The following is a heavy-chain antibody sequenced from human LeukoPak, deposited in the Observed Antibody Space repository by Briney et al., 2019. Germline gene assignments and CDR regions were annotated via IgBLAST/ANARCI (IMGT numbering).Heavy chain of an antibody. Sequence: SETLSLTCTVSGGSISSYYWSWIRQPPGKGLEWIGYIYYSGSTNYNPSLKSRVTISVDTSKNQFSLKLSSVTAADTAVYYRARGLAVTDYWGQGTLVTVSS. CDR3: ARGLAVTDY. J-gene: IGHJ4*02. CDR1: GGSISSYY. CDR2: IYYSGST. V-gene: IGHV4-59*01. D-gene: IGHD2-15*01.